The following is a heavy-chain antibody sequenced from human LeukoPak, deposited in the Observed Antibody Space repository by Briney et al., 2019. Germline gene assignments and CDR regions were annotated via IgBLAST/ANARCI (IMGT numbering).Heavy chain of an antibody. CDR2: ISGSGGST. V-gene: IGHV3-23*01. D-gene: IGHD3-10*01. Sequence: GGSLRLSCAASGFTFSSYAMSWVRQAPGKGLEWVSAISGSGGSTYYADSVKGRFTISRDNSNNTLYLQMGSLRPEDMAVYYCARGPGSGSSLYYYYGMDVWGQGTTVTISS. CDR1: GFTFSSYA. J-gene: IGHJ6*02. CDR3: ARGPGSGSSLYYYYGMDV.